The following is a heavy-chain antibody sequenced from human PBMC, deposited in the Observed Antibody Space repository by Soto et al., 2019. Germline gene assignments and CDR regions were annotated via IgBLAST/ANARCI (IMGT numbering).Heavy chain of an antibody. Sequence: ASVKVSCKTSGYTFTNFGLSWVRQAPGQGLEWMGWIATYNSNKNYAQKFQGRLTLTTDTSTSTGYMELKSLEYDDTAVYYCARVLRGVVNWFDPWGQGTLVTVSS. D-gene: IGHD3-10*01. CDR2: IATYNSNK. CDR1: GYTFTNFG. J-gene: IGHJ5*02. V-gene: IGHV1-18*01. CDR3: ARVLRGVVNWFDP.